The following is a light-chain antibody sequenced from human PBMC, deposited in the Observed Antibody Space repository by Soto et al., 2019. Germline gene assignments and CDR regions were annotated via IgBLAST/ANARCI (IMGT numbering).Light chain of an antibody. Sequence: EIVMTQSPATLSVSPGERATLSCRASHSVSSDLAWYQQKPGQAPRLLIYDASTRATGMPGRFSGSGSGTEFTLTISSLQSEDFAVYYCQQYNNWPWTFGQGTKVDIK. CDR2: DAS. CDR3: QQYNNWPWT. J-gene: IGKJ1*01. CDR1: HSVSSD. V-gene: IGKV3-15*01.